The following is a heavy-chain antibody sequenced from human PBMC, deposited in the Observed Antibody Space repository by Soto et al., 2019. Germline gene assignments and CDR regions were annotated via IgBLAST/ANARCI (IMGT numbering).Heavy chain of an antibody. CDR3: ARGPESWQQLDY. V-gene: IGHV3-33*01. CDR2: IWYDGSNK. D-gene: IGHD6-13*01. CDR1: GFTFSSYG. J-gene: IGHJ4*02. Sequence: PGGSLRLSCAASGFTFSSYGMHWVRQAPGKGLEWVAVIWYDGSNKYYADSVKGRFTISRDNSKNTLYLQMNSLRAEDTAVYYCARGPESWQQLDYWGQGTLVTVSS.